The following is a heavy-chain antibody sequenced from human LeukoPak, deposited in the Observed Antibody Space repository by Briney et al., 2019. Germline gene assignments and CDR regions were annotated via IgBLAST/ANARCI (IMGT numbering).Heavy chain of an antibody. CDR2: INPNSGGT. CDR3: ARGRPRGPDAFDI. J-gene: IGHJ3*02. Sequence: GASVKVSCTASGHIFTVDSIHWVRQAPGQGLEWMGWINPNSGGTNYAQKFQGRVTMTRDTSISTAYMELSSLRSEDTAVYYCARGRPRGPDAFDIWGQGTMVTVSS. V-gene: IGHV1-2*02. CDR1: GHIFTVDS.